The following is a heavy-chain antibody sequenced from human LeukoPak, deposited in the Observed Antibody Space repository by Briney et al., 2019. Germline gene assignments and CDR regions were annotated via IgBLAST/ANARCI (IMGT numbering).Heavy chain of an antibody. CDR1: GGSISSYY. Sequence: PSETLSLTCTVSGGSISSYYWSWIRQPPGKGLEWIGYIYYSGSTNYNPSLKSRVTISVDTSKNQFSLKLSSVTAADTAVYYCARGLGYSSSSLWGYWGQGTLVTVSS. D-gene: IGHD6-6*01. J-gene: IGHJ4*02. V-gene: IGHV4-59*01. CDR3: ARGLGYSSSSLWGY. CDR2: IYYSGST.